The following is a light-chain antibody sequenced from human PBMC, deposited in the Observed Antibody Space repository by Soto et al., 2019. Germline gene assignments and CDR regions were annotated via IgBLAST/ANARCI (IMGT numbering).Light chain of an antibody. CDR3: CSYAGSSTFV. CDR2: EVS. Sequence: QSVLTQPASVSGSPGQSITISCTGTSSDVGSYNLVSWYQQHPGKAPKLMIYEVSKRPSGVSNRFSGSKSGNTASLTISGLQVEDKADYYCCSYAGSSTFVFGTGTKVTVL. J-gene: IGLJ1*01. V-gene: IGLV2-23*02. CDR1: SSDVGSYNL.